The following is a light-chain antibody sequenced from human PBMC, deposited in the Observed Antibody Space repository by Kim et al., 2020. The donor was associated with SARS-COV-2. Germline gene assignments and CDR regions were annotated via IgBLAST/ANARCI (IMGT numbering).Light chain of an antibody. CDR2: GAS. CDR1: QSISSN. CDR3: QQYNNWPPWT. Sequence: PGERATPSCRASQSISSNLAWYQQKPGQAPRLLIYGASTRATGIPARFSGSGSGTEFTLTISSLQSEDFAVYYCQQYNNWPPWTFGQGTKVDIK. V-gene: IGKV3-15*01. J-gene: IGKJ1*01.